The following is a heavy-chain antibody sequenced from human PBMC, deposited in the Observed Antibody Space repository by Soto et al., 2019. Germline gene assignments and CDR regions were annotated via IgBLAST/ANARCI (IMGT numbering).Heavy chain of an antibody. CDR2: IYYSGST. CDR3: ARQGGWFDP. Sequence: QVQLQESGPGRVKPSETLSLTCTVSGGSIRSYYWSWIRQPPGKGLEWIGSIYYSGSTNYKPSLKSRVTISVDTSKNQFSLKLNSVTAADTAVYYCARQGGWFDPWGQGTLVTVSS. CDR1: GGSIRSYY. D-gene: IGHD1-26*01. V-gene: IGHV4-59*08. J-gene: IGHJ5*02.